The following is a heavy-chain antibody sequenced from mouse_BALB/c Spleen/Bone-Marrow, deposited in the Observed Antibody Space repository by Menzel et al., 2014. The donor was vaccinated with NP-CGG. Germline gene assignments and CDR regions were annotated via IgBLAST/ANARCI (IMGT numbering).Heavy chain of an antibody. CDR2: INPDSSTI. CDR3: ARLGYYGYFDY. J-gene: IGHJ2*02. CDR1: GFDFSRYW. V-gene: IGHV4-1*02. D-gene: IGHD2-3*01. Sequence: DVQLQESGGGPVQPGGSLKLSCAASGFDFSRYWMSWVRQAPGKGLEWIGEINPDSSTINYTPSLKDKFIISRDNAKNTLYLQMSKVRSEDTALYYCARLGYYGYFDYWVQGTSLTVSS.